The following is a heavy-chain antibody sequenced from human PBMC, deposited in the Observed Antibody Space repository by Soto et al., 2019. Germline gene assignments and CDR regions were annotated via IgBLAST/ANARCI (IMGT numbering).Heavy chain of an antibody. V-gene: IGHV3-21*01. CDR3: ASGYCTSTSCSHYYYYYMDV. D-gene: IGHD2-2*03. J-gene: IGHJ6*03. CDR2: ISSTSSYI. Sequence: GGSLRLSCAASGFTFSSYAMSWVRQAPGKGLEWVSSISSTSSYIYYADSVKGRFTMSRDNAKNSLYLQMNSLRAEDTALYYCASGYCTSTSCSHYYYYYMDVWGKGTTVTVSS. CDR1: GFTFSSYA.